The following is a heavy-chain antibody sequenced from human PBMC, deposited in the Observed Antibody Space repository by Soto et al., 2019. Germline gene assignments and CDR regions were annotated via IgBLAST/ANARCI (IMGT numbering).Heavy chain of an antibody. CDR3: ARGIFDY. CDR2: INHSGST. J-gene: IGHJ4*02. CDR1: GGSFSGYY. V-gene: IGHV4-34*01. Sequence: SETLSLTCAVYGGSFSGYYWSWIRQPPGKGLEWIGEINHSGSTNYNPSLKSRVTISVDTSKNQFSLKLSSVTAADTAVYYCARGIFDYWGQGTLVTVS.